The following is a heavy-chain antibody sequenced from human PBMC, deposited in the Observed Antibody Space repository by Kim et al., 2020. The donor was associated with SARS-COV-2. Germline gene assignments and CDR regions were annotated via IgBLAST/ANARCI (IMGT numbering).Heavy chain of an antibody. D-gene: IGHD3-3*02. J-gene: IGHJ4*02. V-gene: IGHV4-59*01. CDR2: IFYSGNT. CDR1: SDSFSAYY. CDR3: ARSEGRASWHHFDY. Sequence: SETLSLTCTVSSDSFSAYYWSWIRQFPGKGLEWIGYIFYSGNTNYSPSLKSRVTISRGTSRSQFSLDLTSVTEADTAVYYCARSEGRASWHHFDYWGQGILVTVSS.